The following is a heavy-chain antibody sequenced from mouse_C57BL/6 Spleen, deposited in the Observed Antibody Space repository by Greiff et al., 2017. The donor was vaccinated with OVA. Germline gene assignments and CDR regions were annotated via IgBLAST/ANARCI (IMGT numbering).Heavy chain of an antibody. Sequence: VQLQQSGPGLVQPSQSLSITCTVSGFSLTSYGVHWVRQSPGKGLEWLGVIWRGGSTDYNAAFMSRLSITKDNSKSQVFFKMNSLQADDTAIYYCAKNAYYSNYDYAMDYWGQGTSVTVSS. CDR2: IWRGGST. CDR1: GFSLTSYG. CDR3: AKNAYYSNYDYAMDY. V-gene: IGHV2-5*01. J-gene: IGHJ4*01. D-gene: IGHD2-5*01.